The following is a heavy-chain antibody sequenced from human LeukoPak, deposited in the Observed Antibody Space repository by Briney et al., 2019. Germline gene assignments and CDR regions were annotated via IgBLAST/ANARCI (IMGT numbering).Heavy chain of an antibody. CDR1: GYTFTGYY. J-gene: IGHJ4*02. Sequence: ASVKVSCKASGYTFTGYYMHWVRQAPGQGLEWMGWINTNTGNPTYAQGFTGRFVFSLDTSVSTAYLQISSLKAEDTAVYYCAREIAAAGIGRGYWGQGTLVTVSS. D-gene: IGHD6-13*01. V-gene: IGHV7-4-1*02. CDR2: INTNTGNP. CDR3: AREIAAAGIGRGY.